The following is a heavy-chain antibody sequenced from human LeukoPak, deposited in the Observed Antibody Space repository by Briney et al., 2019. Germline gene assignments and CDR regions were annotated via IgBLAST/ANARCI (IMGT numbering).Heavy chain of an antibody. J-gene: IGHJ4*02. CDR2: VHLSGRT. CDR1: GDSIRTTNW. V-gene: IGHV4-4*02. Sequence: PSGTLSLTRGVSGDSIRTTNWWTWVRQPPGEGLEWIGEVHLSGRTHYNPSLESRVTMSVDMSENHISLRLTSVTAADTAVYYCAREGGPYRPLDYSGQGTLVTVSS. CDR3: AREGGPYRPLDY.